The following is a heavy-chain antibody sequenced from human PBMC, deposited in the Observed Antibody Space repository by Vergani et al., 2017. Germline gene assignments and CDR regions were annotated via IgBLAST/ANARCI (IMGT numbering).Heavy chain of an antibody. CDR3: AKVRTVVVVAALDY. V-gene: IGHV3-23*04. D-gene: IGHD2-15*01. CDR1: GFTFSSYA. J-gene: IGHJ4*02. Sequence: VQLVESGGGVVQPGRSLRLSCAASGFTFSSYAMSWVRQAPGKGLEWVSAISGSGGSTYYADSVKGRFTISRDNSKNTLYLQMNSLRAEDTAVYYCAKVRTVVVVAALDYWGQGTLVTVSS. CDR2: ISGSGGST.